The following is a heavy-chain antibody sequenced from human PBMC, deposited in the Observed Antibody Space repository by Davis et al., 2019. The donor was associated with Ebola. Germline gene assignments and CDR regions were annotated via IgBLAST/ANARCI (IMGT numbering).Heavy chain of an antibody. CDR2: IKSDGSST. CDR3: ARAKIVVVPAAIYFQH. V-gene: IGHV3-74*01. Sequence: PGGSLRLSCVASGFTFSTYWMHWVRQAPGKGLVWVSRIKSDGSSTYYADSVKGRFTISRDNAKNTLYLQMNSLRAEDTAVYYCARAKIVVVPAAIYFQHWGQGTLVTVSS. D-gene: IGHD2-2*01. J-gene: IGHJ1*01. CDR1: GFTFSTYW.